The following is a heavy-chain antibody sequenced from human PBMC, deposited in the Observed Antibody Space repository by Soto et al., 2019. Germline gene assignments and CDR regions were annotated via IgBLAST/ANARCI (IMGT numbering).Heavy chain of an antibody. J-gene: IGHJ5*02. CDR2: FDPEDGET. Sequence: ASVKVSCKVSGYTLTELSMHWVRQAPGKGLEWMGGFDPEDGETIYAQKFRGRVTITEDTSTSTAYMELSSLRSEDTAVYYCARGAVSDWFDPWGQGTLVTVSS. CDR1: GYTLTELS. D-gene: IGHD4-4*01. CDR3: ARGAVSDWFDP. V-gene: IGHV1-24*01.